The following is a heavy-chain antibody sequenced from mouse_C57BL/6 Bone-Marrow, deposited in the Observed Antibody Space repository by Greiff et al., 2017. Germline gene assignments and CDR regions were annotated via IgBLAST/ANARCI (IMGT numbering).Heavy chain of an antibody. CDR2: MDPKSGGT. CDR3: ARAYYYGRGAWFAY. V-gene: IGHV1-72*01. CDR1: GYTFTSYW. J-gene: IGHJ3*01. D-gene: IGHD1-1*01. Sequence: VPLQQPGAELVKPGASVKLSCKASGYTFTSYWMHWVKLRPGRGLEWIGRMDPKSGGTKYNEKFKSKATLTVDKPSSTAYMQLSSLTSEDAAVYYCARAYYYGRGAWFAYGGRGKLVTVSA.